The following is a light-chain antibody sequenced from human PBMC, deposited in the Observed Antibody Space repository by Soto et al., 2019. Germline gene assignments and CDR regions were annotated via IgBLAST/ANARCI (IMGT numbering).Light chain of an antibody. Sequence: QSVLTQPASGSGSPGQSITISCTGTSSDVGSYNLVSWYQHHPGTAPKLIIYEVTKRPSGVSNRFSASKSGNTASLTISGLQAEDDADYCCCSYAPTRNSYVFGSGTKVIVL. CDR1: SSDVGSYNL. J-gene: IGLJ1*01. V-gene: IGLV2-23*02. CDR2: EVT. CDR3: CSYAPTRNSYV.